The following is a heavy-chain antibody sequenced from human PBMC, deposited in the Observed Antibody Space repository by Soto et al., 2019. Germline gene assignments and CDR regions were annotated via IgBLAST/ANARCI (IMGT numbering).Heavy chain of an antibody. D-gene: IGHD3-16*02. V-gene: IGHV1-2*02. CDR3: ARDPSSGNYVWGSYRHYFDY. CDR2: ISPKSGGT. Sequence: ASVKVSCKASGYTFINYYMHWVRQAPGQGFEWMGRISPKSGGTNYAQKFQGRVTMTRDTSISTAYMELSRLRSDDTAVYYCARDPSSGNYVWGSYRHYFDYWGQGTLVTVSS. CDR1: GYTFINYY. J-gene: IGHJ4*02.